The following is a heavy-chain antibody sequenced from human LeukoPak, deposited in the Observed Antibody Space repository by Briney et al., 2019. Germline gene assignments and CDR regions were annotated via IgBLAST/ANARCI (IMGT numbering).Heavy chain of an antibody. CDR3: ARDYSNYVFDY. D-gene: IGHD4-11*01. CDR1: GGTFSSYT. J-gene: IGHJ4*02. CDR2: IIPILGIA. V-gene: IGHV1-69*02. Sequence: SVKVSCKASGGTFSSYTISWVRQAPGQGLEWMGRIIPILGIANYAQKFQGRVTITADKPTSTAYMELSSLRSEDTAVYYCARDYSNYVFDYWGQGTLVTVSS.